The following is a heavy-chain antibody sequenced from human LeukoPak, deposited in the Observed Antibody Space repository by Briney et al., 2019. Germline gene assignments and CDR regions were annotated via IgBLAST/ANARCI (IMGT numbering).Heavy chain of an antibody. CDR1: GGSISSSSYY. D-gene: IGHD1-26*01. J-gene: IGHJ6*03. V-gene: IGHV4-39*01. CDR2: IYYSGST. Sequence: SETLSLTCTVSGGSISSSSYYWGWIRQPPGKGLEWIGSIYYSGSTYYNPSLKSRVTISVDTSKNQFSLKLSSVTAADTAVYYCARVVRGSYPDYYYYYYMDVWGKGTTVTVSS. CDR3: ARVVRGSYPDYYYYYYMDV.